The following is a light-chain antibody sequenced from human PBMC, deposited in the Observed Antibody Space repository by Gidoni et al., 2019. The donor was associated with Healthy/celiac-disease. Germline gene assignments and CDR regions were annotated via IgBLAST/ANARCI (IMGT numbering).Light chain of an antibody. Sequence: QSSLTPPASVSGSPGQSITISCTGTSSDVGGYNYVSWYQQQPGKAPKLMIYEVSNRPSGVSNRFSGSKSGNTASLTISGLQAEDEADYYCSSYTSSTLVFGTGTKVTVL. V-gene: IGLV2-14*01. J-gene: IGLJ1*01. CDR2: EVS. CDR1: SSDVGGYNY. CDR3: SSYTSSTLV.